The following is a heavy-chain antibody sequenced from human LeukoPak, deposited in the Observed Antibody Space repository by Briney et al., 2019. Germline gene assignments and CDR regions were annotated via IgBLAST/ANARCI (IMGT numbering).Heavy chain of an antibody. Sequence: PGGSLRLSCAASGFTFSYYGMHWVRQASGKGLEWVAFIRYDGSNKYYADSVKGRFTISRDNSKNTLYLQMNSLRAEDTAVYYCAKGGSSSAGIWKNYYYYYMDVWGKGTTVTVSS. CDR2: IRYDGSNK. J-gene: IGHJ6*03. D-gene: IGHD6-6*01. CDR3: AKGGSSSAGIWKNYYYYYMDV. CDR1: GFTFSYYG. V-gene: IGHV3-30*02.